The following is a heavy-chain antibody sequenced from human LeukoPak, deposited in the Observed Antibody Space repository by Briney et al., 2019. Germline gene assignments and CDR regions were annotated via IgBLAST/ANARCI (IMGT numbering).Heavy chain of an antibody. CDR2: IYYSGST. Sequence: SETLSLTCTVSGGSTSNYYWSWIRQTPGKGLEWIGYIYYSGSTNYNPSLKSRVTMSVDTSKNQFSLKLSSVTAADTAVYYCAREGGLYSGYGLIDYWGRGTLVTVSS. J-gene: IGHJ4*02. CDR1: GGSTSNYY. CDR3: AREGGLYSGYGLIDY. V-gene: IGHV4-59*01. D-gene: IGHD5-12*01.